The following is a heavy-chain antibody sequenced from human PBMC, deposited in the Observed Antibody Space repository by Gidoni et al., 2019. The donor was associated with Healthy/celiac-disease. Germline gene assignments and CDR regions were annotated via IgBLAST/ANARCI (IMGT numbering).Heavy chain of an antibody. Sequence: QVQLQQWGAGLLKPSETLSLTCAVYGGSFSGYYWSWIRQPPGKGREWIGEINHSGSTNYNPSLKSRVTISVDTSKNQFSLKLSSVTAADTAVYYCARGRGATGGDYWGQGTLVTVSS. J-gene: IGHJ4*02. V-gene: IGHV4-34*01. CDR1: GGSFSGYY. D-gene: IGHD7-27*01. CDR2: INHSGST. CDR3: ARGRGATGGDY.